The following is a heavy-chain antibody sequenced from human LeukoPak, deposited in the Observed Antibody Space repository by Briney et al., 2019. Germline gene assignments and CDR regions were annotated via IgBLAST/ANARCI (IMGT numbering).Heavy chain of an antibody. CDR1: GFTFSSYS. J-gene: IGHJ4*02. D-gene: IGHD3-9*01. CDR2: ISSSSSTI. V-gene: IGHV3-48*02. CDR3: ASVGYDILTGYHPLWYFDY. Sequence: PGGSLRLSCAASGFTFSSYSMNWVRQAPGKGLEWVSYISSSSSTIYYADSVKGRFTISRDNAKNSLYLQMDSLGDEDTAVYYCASVGYDILTGYHPLWYFDYWGQGTLVTVSS.